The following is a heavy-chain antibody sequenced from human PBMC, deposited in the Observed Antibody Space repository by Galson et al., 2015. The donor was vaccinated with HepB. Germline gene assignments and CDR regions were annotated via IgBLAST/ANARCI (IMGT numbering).Heavy chain of an antibody. CDR1: GYSFTSNG. CDR2: ISTNSGNA. Sequence: SVKVSCKAYGYSFTSNGISWVRQAPGQGLEWMGWISTNSGNANYAQRLQGRVTMTRDNSKNTLYLEVSSLKTEDTALYYCAKSPVAAAVPVRLDPWGQGTLVTVAS. D-gene: IGHD6-13*01. CDR3: AKSPVAAAVPVRLDP. J-gene: IGHJ5*02. V-gene: IGHV1-18*04.